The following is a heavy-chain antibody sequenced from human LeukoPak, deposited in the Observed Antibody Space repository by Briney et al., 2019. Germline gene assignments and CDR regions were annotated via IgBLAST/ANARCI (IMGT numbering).Heavy chain of an antibody. D-gene: IGHD2-15*01. CDR3: ARNSGGRWDNWFDP. Sequence: GGSLRLSCVASGFTLFNYWMSWVRQAPGEGLEWVANIKQDGSAKYYADSVRGRFTISRDSAKDSLYLHMNSLRAEDTAVYYCARNSGGRWDNWFDPWGQGTLVTVSS. J-gene: IGHJ5*02. CDR1: GFTLFNYW. V-gene: IGHV3-7*05. CDR2: IKQDGSAK.